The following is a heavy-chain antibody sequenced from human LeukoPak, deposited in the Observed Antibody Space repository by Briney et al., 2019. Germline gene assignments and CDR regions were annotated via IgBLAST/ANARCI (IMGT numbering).Heavy chain of an antibody. CDR3: AREIAVAIYDY. Sequence: ASVKVSCKVSGYTLTELSMHWVRQAPGKGLEWMGGFDPEDGETIYAQKFQGRVTMTRDTSTSTVYMELSSLRSEDTAVYYCAREIAVAIYDYWGQGTLVTVSS. CDR2: FDPEDGET. V-gene: IGHV1-24*01. CDR1: GYTLTELS. D-gene: IGHD6-19*01. J-gene: IGHJ4*02.